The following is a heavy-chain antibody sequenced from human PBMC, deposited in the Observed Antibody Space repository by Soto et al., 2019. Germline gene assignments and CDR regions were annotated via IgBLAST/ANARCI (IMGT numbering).Heavy chain of an antibody. V-gene: IGHV4-34*01. Sequence: XXTLSLTCAVYGGSFSGYYWRWIPQPPGKGLEWIGEINHSGSTNYNPSLKSRVTISVDTSKNQFSLKLSSVTAADTAVYYCARGRRIAAAGTPDYWGQGTLVTAPQ. CDR3: ARGRRIAAAGTPDY. J-gene: IGHJ4*02. CDR2: INHSGST. CDR1: GGSFSGYY. D-gene: IGHD6-13*01.